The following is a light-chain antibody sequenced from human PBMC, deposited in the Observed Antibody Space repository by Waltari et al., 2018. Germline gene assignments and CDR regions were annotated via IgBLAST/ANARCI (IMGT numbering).Light chain of an antibody. Sequence: QSVLTQPPSASGTPEQRVTIACSGGNANSDSNRVKWYQQPPGTAPKLLLYSSSQRPSGVPDRFSGSKSGTSASLAISGLQSEDEADYYCAAWDDSLNVVVFGGGTKLSVL. J-gene: IGLJ2*01. CDR3: AAWDDSLNVVV. CDR2: SSS. V-gene: IGLV1-44*01. CDR1: NANSDSNR.